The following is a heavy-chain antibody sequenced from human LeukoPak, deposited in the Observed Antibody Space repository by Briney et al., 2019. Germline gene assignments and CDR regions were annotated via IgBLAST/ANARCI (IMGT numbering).Heavy chain of an antibody. CDR1: GYTFTSYY. Sequence: ASVKVSCKASGYTFTSYYLHWVRQAPGQGLEWMGIFNPSDGRATYTQKFQGRVTMTRDTSTSTVYMDLSSLRSDDTAVYYCARERSGANSYGYWEYWGQGTLVTVSS. CDR3: ARERSGANSYGYWEY. D-gene: IGHD5-18*01. V-gene: IGHV1-46*01. J-gene: IGHJ4*02. CDR2: FNPSDGRA.